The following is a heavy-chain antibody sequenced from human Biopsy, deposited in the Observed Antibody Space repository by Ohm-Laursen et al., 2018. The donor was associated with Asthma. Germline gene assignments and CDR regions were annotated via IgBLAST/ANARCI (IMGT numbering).Heavy chain of an antibody. Sequence: SLRLSCTASGFTVSRDHMFWVRQAPGKGLEWVSVIYSGGTSDTADSVRGRFTISRDFYKNTLYLQMDSLRAEDTAVYYCERGDSSGWSHYYFDYRGQGTLVTVSS. CDR2: IYSGGTS. J-gene: IGHJ4*02. CDR1: GFTVSRDH. CDR3: ERGDSSGWSHYYFDY. V-gene: IGHV3-53*01. D-gene: IGHD6-19*01.